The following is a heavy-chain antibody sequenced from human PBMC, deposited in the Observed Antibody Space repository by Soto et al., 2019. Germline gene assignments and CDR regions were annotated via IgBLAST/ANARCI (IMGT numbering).Heavy chain of an antibody. Sequence: QVQLVESGGGVVQPGRSLRLSCAASGFTFSSYAMHWVRQAPGKGLEWVAVISYDGSNKYYADSVKGRFTISRDNSKNTLYLQMNSRRAEDTAVYYCARVDYGDYVLNYWGQGTLVTVSS. J-gene: IGHJ4*02. V-gene: IGHV3-30-3*01. D-gene: IGHD4-17*01. CDR3: ARVDYGDYVLNY. CDR2: ISYDGSNK. CDR1: GFTFSSYA.